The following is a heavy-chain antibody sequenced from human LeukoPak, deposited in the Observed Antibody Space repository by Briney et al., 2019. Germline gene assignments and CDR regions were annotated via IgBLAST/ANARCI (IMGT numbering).Heavy chain of an antibody. CDR1: GSSISSGGYY. CDR2: IYYSGST. V-gene: IGHV4-31*03. D-gene: IGHD2-2*01. Sequence: PSQTLSLTCTVSGSSISSGGYYWSWIRQHPGKGLEWIGYIYYSGSTYYNPSLKSRVTISVDTSKNQFSLKLSSVTAADTAVYYCARARRDIVVVPAAFDYWGQGTLVTVSS. CDR3: ARARRDIVVVPAAFDY. J-gene: IGHJ4*02.